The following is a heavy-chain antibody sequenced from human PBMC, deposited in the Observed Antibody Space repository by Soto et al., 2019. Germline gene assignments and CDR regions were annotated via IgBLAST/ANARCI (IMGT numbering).Heavy chain of an antibody. D-gene: IGHD1-1*01. J-gene: IGHJ5*02. CDR1: GFTIRNYA. Sequence: EVQMLESGGALVPRGGSLRLSCEVSGFTIRNYALSWVRQAPGKGLEWVSSISGSGITTYYADSVKGRFRISRDNSENTLYLHINGLRDEDTAVYFCARTPREQSNRGRFDPWGQGTLVTVSS. CDR3: ARTPREQSNRGRFDP. CDR2: ISGSGITT. V-gene: IGHV3-23*01.